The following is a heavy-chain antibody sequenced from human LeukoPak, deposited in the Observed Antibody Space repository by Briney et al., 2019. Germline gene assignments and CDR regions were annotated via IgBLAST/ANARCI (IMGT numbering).Heavy chain of an antibody. CDR3: AKLSTYYYDSREFDY. Sequence: GGSLRLSCAASGFTFSSYAMSWVRQAPGKGLEWVSAISGSGGSTYYADSVKGRFTISRDNSKNTLYLQMNGLRAEDTAVYYCAKLSTYYYDSREFDYWGQGTLVTVSS. CDR1: GFTFSSYA. J-gene: IGHJ4*02. V-gene: IGHV3-23*01. CDR2: ISGSGGST. D-gene: IGHD3-22*01.